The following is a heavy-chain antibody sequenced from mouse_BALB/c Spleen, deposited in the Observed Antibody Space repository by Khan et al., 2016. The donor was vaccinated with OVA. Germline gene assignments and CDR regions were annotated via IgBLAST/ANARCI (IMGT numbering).Heavy chain of an antibody. Sequence: EVELVESGGGLVQPGGSLRLSCATSGFTFTDYYMNWVRQPPGKALEWLGFIRKKASGYTTEYSPSVKGRFTISRDTSQIILYLQMNTLRAEDSATYYCARVDYGYGFAYWGQGTLVTVSA. V-gene: IGHV7-3*02. CDR2: IRKKASGYTT. D-gene: IGHD1-2*01. J-gene: IGHJ3*01. CDR3: ARVDYGYGFAY. CDR1: GFTFTDYY.